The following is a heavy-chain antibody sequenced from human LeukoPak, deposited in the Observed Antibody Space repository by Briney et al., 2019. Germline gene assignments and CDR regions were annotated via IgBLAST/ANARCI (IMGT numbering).Heavy chain of an antibody. CDR1: GYSFTSYW. CDR2: IYPGDSDT. J-gene: IGHJ5*02. Sequence: GESLKISCKGSGYSFTSYWIGWVRQMPGKGLEWMGIIYPGDSDTRYSPSFQGQVTISADKSISTAYLQWSSLRASDTAMYSCARGLPDPRLHSAPSWFDPWGQGALVTVSS. D-gene: IGHD1-14*01. CDR3: ARGLPDPRLHSAPSWFDP. V-gene: IGHV5-51*01.